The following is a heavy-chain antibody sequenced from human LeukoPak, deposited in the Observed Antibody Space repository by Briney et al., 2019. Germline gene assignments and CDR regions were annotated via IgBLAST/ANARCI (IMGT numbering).Heavy chain of an antibody. Sequence: AASVKVSCKASGYTFTGYYMHWVRQAPGQGLEWMGGIIPIFGTSNYAQKFQGRVTITADESTSTAYMELSSLRSEDTAVYYCARDDGRYFDRLGHDAFDIWGQGTLVTVSS. CDR2: IIPIFGTS. J-gene: IGHJ3*02. D-gene: IGHD3-9*01. V-gene: IGHV1-69*13. CDR1: GYTFTGYY. CDR3: ARDDGRYFDRLGHDAFDI.